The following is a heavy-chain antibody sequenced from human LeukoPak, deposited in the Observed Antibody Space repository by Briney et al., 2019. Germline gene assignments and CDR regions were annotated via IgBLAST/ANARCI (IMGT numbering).Heavy chain of an antibody. V-gene: IGHV4-4*07. CDR1: GGSISSYY. CDR3: ARAYGSGSLYYFDY. CDR2: IYTSGST. D-gene: IGHD3-10*01. Sequence: SETLPLTCTVSGGSISSYYWSWIRQPAGKGLEWIGRIYTSGSTNYNPSLKSRVTMSVDTSKNQFSLRLSSVTAADTAVYYCARAYGSGSLYYFDYWGQGTLVTVSS. J-gene: IGHJ4*02.